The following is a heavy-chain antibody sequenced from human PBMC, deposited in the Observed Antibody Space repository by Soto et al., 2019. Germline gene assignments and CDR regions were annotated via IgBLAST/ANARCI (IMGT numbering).Heavy chain of an antibody. CDR2: ISANGAGT. CDR3: AKLYYHDSTGFFRNFDY. CDR1: GFTFGSYV. D-gene: IGHD3-22*01. V-gene: IGHV3-23*01. J-gene: IGHJ4*02. Sequence: GGSLRLSCAASGFTFGSYVMSWVRQAPGRGLELVSVISANGAGTKYADSVKGRFTISRDNSRNTMYLQMNSLRAEDTAIYYCAKLYYHDSTGFFRNFDYWGQGTRVTVSS.